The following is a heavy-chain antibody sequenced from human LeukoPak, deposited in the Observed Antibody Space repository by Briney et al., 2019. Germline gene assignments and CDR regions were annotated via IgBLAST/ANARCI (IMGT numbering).Heavy chain of an antibody. Sequence: GRCLRLSCAASGFTLSDHYMDWVRQAPGKGLEWVGRTRNKVNSYSTEYAASVKGRFSISRDDSKSSLYLQMNSLKTEDTAVYYCVSKTTTSYYWGQGTLVIVSS. CDR2: TRNKVNSYST. J-gene: IGHJ4*02. CDR3: VSKTTTSYY. V-gene: IGHV3-72*01. D-gene: IGHD4-11*01. CDR1: GFTLSDHY.